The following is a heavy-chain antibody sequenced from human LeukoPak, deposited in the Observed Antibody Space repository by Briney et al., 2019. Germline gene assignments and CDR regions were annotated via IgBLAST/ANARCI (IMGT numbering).Heavy chain of an antibody. J-gene: IGHJ3*02. CDR1: GYSFTSYW. D-gene: IGHD2-15*01. CDR2: IYPGDSDT. Sequence: GESLKISCKGSGYSFTSYWIGWVRRMPGKGLEWRGNIYPGDSDTRYSPSFQGQVTISADKSISTAYLQWSSLKASDTAMYYCARLDFVVVVAVLPGAFDIWGQGTMVTVSS. CDR3: ARLDFVVVVAVLPGAFDI. V-gene: IGHV5-51*01.